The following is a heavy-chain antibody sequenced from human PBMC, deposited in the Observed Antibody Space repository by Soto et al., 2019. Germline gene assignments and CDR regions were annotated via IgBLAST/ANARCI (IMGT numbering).Heavy chain of an antibody. CDR1: GFTFSSYA. CDR2: ISYDGSNK. D-gene: IGHD5-12*01. CDR3: ARDSRSGYDYESYYYGMDV. Sequence: GGSLRLSCAASGFTFSSYAMHWVRQAPGKGLEWVAVISYDGSNKYYADSVKGRFTISRDNSKNTLYLQMNSLGAEDTAVYYCARDSRSGYDYESYYYGMDVWGQGTTVTVSS. J-gene: IGHJ6*02. V-gene: IGHV3-30-3*01.